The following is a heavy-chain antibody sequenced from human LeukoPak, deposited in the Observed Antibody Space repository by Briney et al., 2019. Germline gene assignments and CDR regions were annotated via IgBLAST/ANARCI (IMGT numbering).Heavy chain of an antibody. J-gene: IGHJ4*02. V-gene: IGHV4-30-4*08. CDR3: ARVSNYYDSSGYSR. CDR2: IYYSGST. Sequence: SETLSLTCTVSGGSISSGDYYCSWIRRPPAKGLELVGYIYYSGSTYYNPSLKGRVTISVDTSKNQFSLKLSSVTAADTAAYYCARVSNYYDSSGYSRWGQGTLVTVSS. CDR1: GGSISSGDYY. D-gene: IGHD3-22*01.